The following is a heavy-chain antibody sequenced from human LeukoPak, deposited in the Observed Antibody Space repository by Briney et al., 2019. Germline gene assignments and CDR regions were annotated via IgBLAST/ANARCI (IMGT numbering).Heavy chain of an antibody. V-gene: IGHV3-33*01. CDR1: GFTFSSYG. CDR3: ARDPQWELPLDY. J-gene: IGHJ4*02. CDR2: IWYDGSNK. Sequence: GGSLRLSCAASGFTFSSYGMHWVRQAPGKGLEWVVVIWYDGSNKYYADSVKGRFTISRDNSKNTLYLQMNSLRAEDTAVYYCARDPQWELPLDYWGQGTLVTVSS. D-gene: IGHD1-26*01.